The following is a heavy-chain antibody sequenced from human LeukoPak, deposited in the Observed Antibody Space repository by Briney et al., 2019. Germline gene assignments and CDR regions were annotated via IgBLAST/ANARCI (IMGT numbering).Heavy chain of an antibody. D-gene: IGHD2-15*01. CDR1: GYTFTGYY. Sequence: GASVKVSCKASGYTFTGYYMHWVRQAPGQGLEWMGWINPNSGGTNYAQKFQGRVTMTRDTSISTAYMELSSLRSEDTAVYYCAGLGYCSGGSCSNYWGQGTLVTVSS. CDR3: AGLGYCSGGSCSNY. CDR2: INPNSGGT. J-gene: IGHJ4*02. V-gene: IGHV1-2*02.